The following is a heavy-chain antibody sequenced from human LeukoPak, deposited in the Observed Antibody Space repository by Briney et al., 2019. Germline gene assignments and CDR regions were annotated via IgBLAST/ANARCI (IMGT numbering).Heavy chain of an antibody. V-gene: IGHV1-46*01. CDR2: LNPGSGST. Sequence: GASVKVSCKTSGYSLSNSYMHWVRQAPGQGLEWMGVLNPGSGSTSYAQKFQDRVTMTTDMSTSTVYMELSSLRFEDTAVYYCARDNLTGIAVADNWFDPWGQGTLVTVSS. J-gene: IGHJ5*02. CDR3: ARDNLTGIAVADNWFDP. CDR1: GYSLSNSY. D-gene: IGHD6-19*01.